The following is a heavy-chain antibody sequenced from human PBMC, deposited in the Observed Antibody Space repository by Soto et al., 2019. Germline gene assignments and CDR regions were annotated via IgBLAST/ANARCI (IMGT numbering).Heavy chain of an antibody. D-gene: IGHD4-17*01. J-gene: IGHJ4*02. CDR3: AKDMTTVTTPSYFDY. V-gene: IGHV3-23*01. CDR1: GFTFSSYS. Sequence: LRLSCAASGFTFSSYSMNWVRQAPGKGLEWVSGISRTGDVTYYADSVKGRFTISRDNSKNTLYLQMNSLRAEDTAVYYCAKDMTTVTTPSYFDYWGQGTLVTVSS. CDR2: ISRTGDVT.